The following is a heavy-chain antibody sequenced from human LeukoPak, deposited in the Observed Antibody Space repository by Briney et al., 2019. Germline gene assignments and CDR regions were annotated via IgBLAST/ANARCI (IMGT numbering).Heavy chain of an antibody. CDR3: IGYSGYEGFDY. D-gene: IGHD5-12*01. CDR2: NRSKAYGGTT. J-gene: IGHJ4*02. Sequence: GGSLRLSCTASGFTFGDYAMSWVRQAPGKGLEWVVFNRSKAYGGTTEYAASVKGRFTISRDDSKSIAYLQMNSLKTEDTAVYYCIGYSGYEGFDYWGQGTLVTVSS. V-gene: IGHV3-49*04. CDR1: GFTFGDYA.